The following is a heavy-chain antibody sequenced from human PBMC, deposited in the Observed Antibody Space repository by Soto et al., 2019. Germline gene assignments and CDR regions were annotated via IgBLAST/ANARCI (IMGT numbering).Heavy chain of an antibody. V-gene: IGHV1-69*01. CDR3: ARDHGYYDSSALEWFDP. Sequence: QVQLVQSGAEVKKPGSSVKVSCKASGGTFSSYAISWVRQAPGQGLEWMGGIIPIFGTANYAQKFQGRVTITADESTSTAYMELSILRSEDTAVYYCARDHGYYDSSALEWFDPWGQGTLVTVSS. CDR1: GGTFSSYA. CDR2: IIPIFGTA. D-gene: IGHD3-22*01. J-gene: IGHJ5*02.